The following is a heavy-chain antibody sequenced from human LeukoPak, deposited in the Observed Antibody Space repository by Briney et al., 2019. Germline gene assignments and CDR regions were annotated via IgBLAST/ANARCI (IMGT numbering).Heavy chain of an antibody. CDR3: ARVGSALFNY. Sequence: SETLPLTCTVSGGSISSSSYYWGWIRQPPGKGLEWIGSIYYSGSTYYNPSLKSRVTISVDTSKNQFSLKLSSVTAADTAIYYCARVGSALFNYWGQGTLVTVSS. V-gene: IGHV4-39*07. CDR2: IYYSGST. CDR1: GGSISSSSYY. D-gene: IGHD1-14*01. J-gene: IGHJ4*02.